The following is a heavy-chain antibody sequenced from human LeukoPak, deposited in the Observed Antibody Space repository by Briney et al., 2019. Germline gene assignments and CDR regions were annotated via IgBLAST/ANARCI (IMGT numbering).Heavy chain of an antibody. CDR2: IYYSGST. V-gene: IGHV4-59*01. J-gene: IGHJ5*02. CDR3: ARMGLKDYGDYGGWFDP. CDR1: GGSISSYY. D-gene: IGHD4-17*01. Sequence: SETLTLTCTVSGGSISSYYWSWIRQPPGKGLEWIGYIYYSGSTNYNPSLKSRVTISVDTSKNQFSLKLSSVTAADTAVYYCARMGLKDYGDYGGWFDPWGQGTLVTVSS.